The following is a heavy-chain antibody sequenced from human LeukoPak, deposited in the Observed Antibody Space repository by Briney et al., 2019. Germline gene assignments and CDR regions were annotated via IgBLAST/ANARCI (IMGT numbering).Heavy chain of an antibody. CDR3: ATVPRIPAVGNTEYFQY. CDR1: GHSFTNYW. Sequence: GESLKISCKGSGHSFTNYWIAWVRQMPGKGLEWMGIVNPADSDTRYSPSFQGQVTISGDKSISTAYLQWSSLQAPDTAMYYCATVPRIPAVGNTEYFQYWGQGTLVTVSS. J-gene: IGHJ1*01. CDR2: VNPADSDT. D-gene: IGHD6-13*01. V-gene: IGHV5-51*01.